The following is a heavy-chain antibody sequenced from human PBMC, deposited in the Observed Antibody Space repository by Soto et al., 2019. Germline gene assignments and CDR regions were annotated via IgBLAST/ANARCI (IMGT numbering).Heavy chain of an antibody. CDR2: IDPSDSYT. J-gene: IGHJ6*02. Sequence: GESLKISCKGSGYSFTSYWISWVRQMPGKGLEWMGRIDPSDSYTNYSPSFQGDVTISADKSISTAYLQWSILKASDTAMYYWPRRGGGYNPRYYYDGMGVWGQGTTVTVAS. D-gene: IGHD5-18*01. CDR1: GYSFTSYW. V-gene: IGHV5-10-1*01. CDR3: PRRGGGYNPRYYYDGMGV.